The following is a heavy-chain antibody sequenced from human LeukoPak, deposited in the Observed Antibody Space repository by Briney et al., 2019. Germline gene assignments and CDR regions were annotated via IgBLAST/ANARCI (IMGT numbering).Heavy chain of an antibody. D-gene: IGHD3-10*01. J-gene: IGHJ4*02. CDR2: IYTSGST. CDR3: ARPGRAYGSGSLYYFDY. CDR1: GGSFSSYY. Sequence: PSETLSLTCTVSGGSFSSYYWSWIRQSAGKGLEWIGRIYTSGSTNYNPSLKSRVTMSVDTSNNQFSLKLSSVTAADTAVYYCARPGRAYGSGSLYYFDYWGQGTLVTVSS. V-gene: IGHV4-4*07.